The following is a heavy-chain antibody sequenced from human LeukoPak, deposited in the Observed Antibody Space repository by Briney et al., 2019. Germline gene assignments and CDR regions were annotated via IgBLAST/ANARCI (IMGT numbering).Heavy chain of an antibody. CDR1: GGSISSYY. D-gene: IGHD4-17*01. CDR2: IYYSGST. J-gene: IGHJ2*01. V-gene: IGHV4-59*01. Sequence: SETLSLTCTVSGGSISSYYWSWIRQPPGKGLEWIGYIYYSGSTNYNPSLKSRVTISVDTSKNQFSLKLSSVTAADTAVYYCARDRHGDWYSDLWGRGTLVTVSS. CDR3: ARDRHGDWYSDL.